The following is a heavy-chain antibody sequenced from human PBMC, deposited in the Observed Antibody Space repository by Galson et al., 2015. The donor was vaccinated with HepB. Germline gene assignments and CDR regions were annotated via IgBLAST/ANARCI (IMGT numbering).Heavy chain of an antibody. CDR2: ISSSSSYI. V-gene: IGHV3-21*01. CDR3: ARTRPQWLVQGGWFDP. Sequence: SLRLSCAASGFTFSSYSMNWVRQAPGKGLEWVSSISSSSSYIYYADSVKGRFTISRDNAKNSLYLQMNSLRAEDTAVYYCARTRPQWLVQGGWFDPWGQGTLVTVSS. J-gene: IGHJ5*02. CDR1: GFTFSSYS. D-gene: IGHD6-19*01.